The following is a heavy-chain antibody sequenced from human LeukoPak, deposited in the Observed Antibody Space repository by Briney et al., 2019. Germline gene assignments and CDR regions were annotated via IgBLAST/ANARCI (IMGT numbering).Heavy chain of an antibody. D-gene: IGHD1-26*01. Sequence: SVKVSCKASGGTFSSYAISWVRQAPGQGLEWMGGIIPIFGTANYAQKFLGRVTITADESTSTAYMELSSLRSEDTAVYYCARDAPGATGIDYWGQGTLVTVSS. V-gene: IGHV1-69*13. J-gene: IGHJ4*02. CDR3: ARDAPGATGIDY. CDR2: IIPIFGTA. CDR1: GGTFSSYA.